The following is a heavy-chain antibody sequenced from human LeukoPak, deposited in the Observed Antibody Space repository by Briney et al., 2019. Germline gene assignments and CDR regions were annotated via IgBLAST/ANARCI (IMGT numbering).Heavy chain of an antibody. CDR1: GGTFSSYA. J-gene: IGHJ6*02. CDR2: IIPILGIA. D-gene: IGHD3-10*01. Sequence: SVQVSCKASGGTFSSYAISWVRRAPGQGLEWMGRIIPILGIANYAQKFQGSVTITADKSTSTAYMELSSLRSEDTAVYYCARPYGYNYYYGMDVWGPGNTGTVSS. CDR3: ARPYGYNYYYGMDV. V-gene: IGHV1-69*04.